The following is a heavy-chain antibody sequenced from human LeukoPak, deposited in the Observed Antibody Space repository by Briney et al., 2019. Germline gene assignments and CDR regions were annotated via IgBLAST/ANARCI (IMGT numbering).Heavy chain of an antibody. CDR1: GFSLSTSGMC. D-gene: IGHD3-10*01. CDR2: IDWDDDK. Sequence: SGPALLKPTQTLTLTFTFSGFSLSTSGMCVSWIRQPPGKALEWLARIDWDDDKYYSTSLKTRLTISKDTSKNQVVLTMTNMDPVDTATYYCALTTMVRGVTLARNWFDPWGQGTLVTVSS. CDR3: ALTTMVRGVTLARNWFDP. J-gene: IGHJ5*02. V-gene: IGHV2-70*11.